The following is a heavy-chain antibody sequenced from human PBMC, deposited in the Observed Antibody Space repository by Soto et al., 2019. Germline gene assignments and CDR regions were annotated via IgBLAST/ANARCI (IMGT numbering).Heavy chain of an antibody. D-gene: IGHD2-21*01. CDR2: IYYSGST. CDR1: GGSISSYY. Sequence: TSETLSLTCTVSGGSISSYYWSWIRQPPGKGLEWIGYIYYSGSTNYNPSLKSRVTISVDTSKTQFSLKLSSVTAADTAVYYCARLPYCGGDCYLDYWGQGTRVTVSS. V-gene: IGHV4-59*08. CDR3: ARLPYCGGDCYLDY. J-gene: IGHJ4*02.